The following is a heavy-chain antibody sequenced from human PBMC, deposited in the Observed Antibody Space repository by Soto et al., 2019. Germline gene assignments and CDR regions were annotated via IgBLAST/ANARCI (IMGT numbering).Heavy chain of an antibody. CDR3: ARRGAVAGKGNFDY. D-gene: IGHD6-19*01. CDR2: ITGDGSST. Sequence: EVQLVESGGGLVQPGGSLRLSCAASGFIFSTYWMHWVRQAPGKGLVWVSRITGDGSSTNYADSVKGRFTISRDNAKNKLYLQMNSLRVEDTAVYYCARRGAVAGKGNFDYWGQGTLVTVSS. V-gene: IGHV3-74*01. J-gene: IGHJ4*02. CDR1: GFIFSTYW.